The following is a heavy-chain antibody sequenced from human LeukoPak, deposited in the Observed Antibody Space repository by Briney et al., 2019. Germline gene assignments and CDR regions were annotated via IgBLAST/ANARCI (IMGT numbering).Heavy chain of an antibody. CDR3: VRDSYDSSGYYYWFDP. Sequence: SGGSLRLSCAASGFTVSSNYMSWVRQAPGKGLEWVSVIYSGGSTYYADSVKGRFTISRDNSKNTLYLQMNSLRAEDPAVYYCVRDSYDSSGYYYWFDPWGQGTLVTVSS. D-gene: IGHD3-22*01. CDR1: GFTVSSNY. CDR2: IYSGGST. V-gene: IGHV3-66*02. J-gene: IGHJ5*02.